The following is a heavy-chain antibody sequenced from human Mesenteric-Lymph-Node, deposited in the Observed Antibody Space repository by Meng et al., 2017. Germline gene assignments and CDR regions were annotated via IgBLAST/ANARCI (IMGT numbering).Heavy chain of an antibody. V-gene: IGHV4-61*01. CDR1: GGSVSSGSYY. CDR3: ARGFTYYYGSGSYKKTYYFDD. D-gene: IGHD3-10*01. CDR2: IYYSGST. J-gene: IGHJ4*01. Sequence: GSLRLSCTVSGGSVSSGSYYWSWIRQPPGKGLEWIGYIYYSGSTNYNPSLKSRVTISVDTSKNQFSLKLSSVTAADTAVYYCARGFTYYYGSGSYKKTYYFDDWGQGTLVTVSS.